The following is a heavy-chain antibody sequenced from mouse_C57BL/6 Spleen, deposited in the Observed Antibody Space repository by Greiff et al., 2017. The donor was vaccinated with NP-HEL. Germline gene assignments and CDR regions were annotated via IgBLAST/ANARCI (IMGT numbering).Heavy chain of an antibody. CDR1: GFTFSDYG. CDR3: ARVFITTVVEPWYFDV. J-gene: IGHJ1*03. D-gene: IGHD1-1*01. CDR2: ISSGSSTI. V-gene: IGHV5-17*01. Sequence: EVHLVESGGGLVKPGGSLKLSCAASGFTFSDYGMHWVRQAPEKGLEWVAYISSGSSTISYADTVKGRFTLSRDNAKNTLFLQMTSLRSEDTAMYYCARVFITTVVEPWYFDVWGTGTTVTVSS.